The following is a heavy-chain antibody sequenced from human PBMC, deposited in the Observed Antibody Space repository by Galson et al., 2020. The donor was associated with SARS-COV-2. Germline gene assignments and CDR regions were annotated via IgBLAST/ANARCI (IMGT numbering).Heavy chain of an antibody. J-gene: IGHJ4*02. Sequence: GGSLRLSCAASGFTFDDYAMHWVRQAPGKGPEWLSGISWNSGSIGYADSVKGRFTISRDNAKNSVYLQMNSLRPEDTAMYYCAKGPNSYSSAWYGIDYWGQGTLVTVSS. CDR3: AKGPNSYSSAWYGIDY. V-gene: IGHV3-9*01. CDR1: GFTFDDYA. D-gene: IGHD6-19*01. CDR2: ISWNSGSI.